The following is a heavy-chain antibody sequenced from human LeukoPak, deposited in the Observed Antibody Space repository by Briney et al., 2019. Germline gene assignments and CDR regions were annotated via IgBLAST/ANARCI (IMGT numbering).Heavy chain of an antibody. CDR1: GFTFSTYA. D-gene: IGHD5-12*01. CDR2: VRGSGSDT. V-gene: IGHV3-23*01. Sequence: GGSLRLSCVVSGFTFSTYAMSWVRQAPGKGLEWVSAVRGSGSDTYYADSVKGRFTISRDNSKNTLYLQMNSLRAEDTAIYYCAKTTRRNSAYDSPFDSWGQGTLVTVSS. CDR3: AKTTRRNSAYDSPFDS. J-gene: IGHJ4*02.